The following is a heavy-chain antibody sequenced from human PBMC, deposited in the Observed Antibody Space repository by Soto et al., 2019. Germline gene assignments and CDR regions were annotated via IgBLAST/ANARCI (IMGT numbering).Heavy chain of an antibody. V-gene: IGHV4-38-2*01. CDR1: GFSISSGYY. Sequence: SETLSLTCAVSGFSISSGYYWAWIRQPPGKGLEWIGNIYHRGSTYYNPSLKSRVTISVDTSKNQFSLKLDSVTAAATAVYYCARGEQWLALSYFDFWGQGTLVTVSS. CDR2: IYHRGST. D-gene: IGHD6-19*01. CDR3: ARGEQWLALSYFDF. J-gene: IGHJ4*02.